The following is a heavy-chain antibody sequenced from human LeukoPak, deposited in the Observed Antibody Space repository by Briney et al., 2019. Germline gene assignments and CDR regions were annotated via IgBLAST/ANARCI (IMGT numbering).Heavy chain of an antibody. CDR3: ARDFYYYDSSGYFDY. CDR1: GFTFSSYA. J-gene: IGHJ4*02. Sequence: PGGSVRLSCAASGFTFSSYAMHWVRQAPGKGLEWVAVISYDGSNKYYADSVKGRFTISRDNSKNTLYLQMNSLRAEDTAVYYCARDFYYYDSSGYFDYWGQGTLVTVSS. CDR2: ISYDGSNK. V-gene: IGHV3-30*04. D-gene: IGHD3-22*01.